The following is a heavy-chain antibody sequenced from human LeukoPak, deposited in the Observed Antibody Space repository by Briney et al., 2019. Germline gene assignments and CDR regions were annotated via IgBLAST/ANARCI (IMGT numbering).Heavy chain of an antibody. CDR1: GYSFSDYW. CDR2: IFVGDSDT. V-gene: IGHV5-51*01. Sequence: GESLKISREGSGYSFSDYWIAWVRRLPGKGPEWMGFIFVGDSDTRYSAAFVGQITISADKTANTAYLHWSSLKASDTASRYCARLPPRIPSRPHWYFDLWGRGTLVTVSS. J-gene: IGHJ2*01. CDR3: ARLPPRIPSRPHWYFDL. D-gene: IGHD6-6*01.